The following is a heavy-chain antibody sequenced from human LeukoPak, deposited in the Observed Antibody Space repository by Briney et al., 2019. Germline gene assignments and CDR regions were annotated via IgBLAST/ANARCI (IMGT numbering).Heavy chain of an antibody. J-gene: IGHJ4*02. D-gene: IGHD2-21*01. CDR3: ARYRMVSYYFDN. V-gene: IGHV3-74*01. CDR1: GFTFKSYW. CDR2: INTDGSTT. Sequence: GGSLRLSCAASGFTFKSYWMYWVRQTPGKGLVWVSRINTDGSTTTYADSVKGRFTISRDNANNMVYLQMNSLRAEDTAVYYCARYRMVSYYFDNWGQGSLVTVSS.